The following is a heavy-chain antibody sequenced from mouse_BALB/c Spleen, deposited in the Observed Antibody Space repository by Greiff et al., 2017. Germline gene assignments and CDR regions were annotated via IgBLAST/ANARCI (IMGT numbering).Heavy chain of an antibody. J-gene: IGHJ3*01. Sequence: EVQRVESGPSLVKPSQTLSLTCSVTGDSITSGYWNWIRKFPGNKLEYMGYISYSGTTYYNPSLKSRISITRDTSKNQYYLQLNSVTTEDTATYYCARWGYEGFAYWGQGTLVTVSA. V-gene: IGHV3-8*02. D-gene: IGHD2-14*01. CDR1: GDSITSGY. CDR2: ISYSGTT. CDR3: ARWGYEGFAY.